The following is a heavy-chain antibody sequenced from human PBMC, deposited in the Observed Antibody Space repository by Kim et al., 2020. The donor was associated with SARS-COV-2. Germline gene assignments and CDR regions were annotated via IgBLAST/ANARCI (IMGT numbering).Heavy chain of an antibody. D-gene: IGHD6-25*01. Sequence: GGSLRLSCAASGFTFSSYAMHWVRQAPGKGLEWVAVISYDGSNKYYADSVKGRFTISRDNSKNTLYLQMNSLRAEDTAVYYCAREGAAAGAGAPDYWGQGTLVTVSS. V-gene: IGHV3-30-3*01. J-gene: IGHJ4*02. CDR1: GFTFSSYA. CDR2: ISYDGSNK. CDR3: AREGAAAGAGAPDY.